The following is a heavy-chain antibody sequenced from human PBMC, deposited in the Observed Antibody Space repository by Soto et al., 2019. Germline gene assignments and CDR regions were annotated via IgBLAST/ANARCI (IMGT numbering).Heavy chain of an antibody. V-gene: IGHV3-73*01. CDR1: GFTFSGSA. CDR3: TRLYPSGYDPTG. CDR2: IRSKANSYAT. D-gene: IGHD5-12*01. J-gene: IGHJ4*02. Sequence: EVQLVESGGGLVQPGGSLKLSCAASGFTFSGSAMHWVRQASGKGLEWVGRIRSKANSYATAYAASVKGRFIISRDDSKNTAYLQMNSLKTEDTAVYYCTRLYPSGYDPTGWGQGTLVTVSS.